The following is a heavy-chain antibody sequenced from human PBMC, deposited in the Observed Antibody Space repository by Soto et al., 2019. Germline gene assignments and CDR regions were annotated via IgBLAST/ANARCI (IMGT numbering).Heavy chain of an antibody. J-gene: IGHJ6*02. D-gene: IGHD1-26*01. CDR1: GFTFGSYG. V-gene: IGHV3-23*01. CDR3: AKAKGRSNFYYSGLDV. Sequence: VGSLRLSCAASGFTFGSYGMTWVRQAPGKGLECVSGITAATGTTYYADSVKGRFTISRDLSTNTLFLQMNSLRAADSAVYYCAKAKGRSNFYYSGLDVWGQGTTVTVSS. CDR2: ITAATGTT.